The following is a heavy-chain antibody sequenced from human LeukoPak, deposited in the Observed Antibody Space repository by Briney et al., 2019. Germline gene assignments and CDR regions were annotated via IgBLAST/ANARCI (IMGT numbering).Heavy chain of an antibody. CDR3: AKAPVTSCRGAFCYPFDY. J-gene: IGHJ4*02. CDR1: GFSFSSCA. V-gene: IGHV3-23*01. D-gene: IGHD2-15*01. CDR2: MSSSDDGR. Sequence: GGSLRLSCATSGFSFSSCAMSWVRQAPGKGLEWVSAMSSSDDGRYYAASVRGRFTISRDTSRSTLYLQMNSLRAEDAAVYYCAKAPVTSCRGAFCYPFDYWGQGTLVTVSS.